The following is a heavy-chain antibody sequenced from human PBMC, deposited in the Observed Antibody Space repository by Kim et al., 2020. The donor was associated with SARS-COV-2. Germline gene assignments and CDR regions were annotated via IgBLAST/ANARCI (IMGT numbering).Heavy chain of an antibody. CDR3: TTSTNIAVTGSHDF. CDR1: GFTFSDSV. J-gene: IGHJ4*02. Sequence: GSLRLSCAASGFTFSDSVMHLVRQASGKGLEWVGRIRSKPNSYATAYSASVKGRFTISRDDSKNTAYLQMNSLKTEDTAVYYCTTSTNIAVTGSHDFWGQGTLVTVSS. CDR2: IRSKPNSYAT. D-gene: IGHD6-19*01. V-gene: IGHV3-73*01.